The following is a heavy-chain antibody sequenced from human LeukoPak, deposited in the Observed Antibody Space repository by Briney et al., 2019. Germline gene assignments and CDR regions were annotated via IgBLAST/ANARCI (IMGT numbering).Heavy chain of an antibody. CDR1: GGSISSYY. D-gene: IGHD4-17*01. CDR2: IYTIGST. J-gene: IGHJ6*02. V-gene: IGHV4-4*07. CDR3: ARDGGTVTDYYYYYYGMDV. Sequence: SETLSLTCTVSGGSISSYYWSWIRQPVGKGLEWIGRIYTIGSTNYNPCLKSRVTMSVDTSKNQFSLKLSSVTAADTAVYYCARDGGTVTDYYYYYYGMDVWGQGTTVTVSS.